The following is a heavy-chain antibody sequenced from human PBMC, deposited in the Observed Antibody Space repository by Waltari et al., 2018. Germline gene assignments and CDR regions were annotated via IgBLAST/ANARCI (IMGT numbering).Heavy chain of an antibody. CDR1: GFSFSNSG. CDR2: MRGDGAK. D-gene: IGHD6-19*01. CDR3: ARLEAEQWLGDY. Sequence: EVQLVESGGGLVQPGESLTLSCAASGFSFSNSGMHWVRQAPGKGLVWLSRMRGDGAKYYADSVEGRFTVSRDNARNTVFLQLNSLRGDDTAVYYCARLEAEQWLGDYWGQGTLVTVAS. V-gene: IGHV3-74*01. J-gene: IGHJ4*02.